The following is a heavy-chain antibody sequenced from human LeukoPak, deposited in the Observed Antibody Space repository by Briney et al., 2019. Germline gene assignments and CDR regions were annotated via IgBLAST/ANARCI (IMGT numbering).Heavy chain of an antibody. D-gene: IGHD5-12*01. J-gene: IGHJ6*04. CDR2: ISYDGSNK. CDR1: GFTFSSYA. V-gene: IGHV3-30*04. Sequence: GRSLRLSCAASGFTFSSYAMHWVRQAPGKGLEWVAVISYDGSNKYYADSVKGRFTISRDNSKNTLYLQMNSLRAEATAVYYCARDPRGSYYYYGMDVWGKGTTVTVSS. CDR3: ARDPRGSYYYYGMDV.